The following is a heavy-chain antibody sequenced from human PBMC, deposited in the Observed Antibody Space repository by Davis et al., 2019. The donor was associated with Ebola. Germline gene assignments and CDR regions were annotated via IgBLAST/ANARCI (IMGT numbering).Heavy chain of an antibody. CDR3: ARYNWHFGGFDP. Sequence: MPSETLSLTFAVYGGSFSGYYWSWIRQPPGKGLEWIGSVYHTGSTSYSPSLKSRVTISVDTSQNQFSLKLSSVTAADTAVYYCARYNWHFGGFDPWGQGTLVTVSS. J-gene: IGHJ5*02. V-gene: IGHV4-59*01. CDR2: VYHTGST. CDR1: GGSFSGYY. D-gene: IGHD1-20*01.